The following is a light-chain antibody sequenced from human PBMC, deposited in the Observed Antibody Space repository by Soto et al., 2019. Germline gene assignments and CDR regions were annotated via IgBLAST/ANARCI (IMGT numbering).Light chain of an antibody. CDR1: QSVSSNY. Sequence: EIVLTQSPGTLSLSPGERATLSCRASQSVSSNYLAWYQQIPGQAPRLLIYGASSKATGIPDRFSGSGSGTVFTLTISRLEPEDFAMYDCQQYGSSPYTFGQGTKLEIK. V-gene: IGKV3-20*01. CDR3: QQYGSSPYT. CDR2: GAS. J-gene: IGKJ2*01.